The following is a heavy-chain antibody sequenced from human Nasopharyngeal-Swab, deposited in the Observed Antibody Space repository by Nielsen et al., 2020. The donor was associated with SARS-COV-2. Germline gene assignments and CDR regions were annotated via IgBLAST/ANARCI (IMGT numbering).Heavy chain of an antibody. J-gene: IGHJ3*02. CDR3: ANSVYYNVAFDI. CDR1: GFSFSTYG. V-gene: IGHV3-30*02. D-gene: IGHD3-10*01. Sequence: GESLKISCAASGFSFSTYGMHWVRQSPVKGLEWLTNIWYDGSNKYYADSVKGRFTVSRDNAKNSLYLQMNGLRAEDTALYYCANSVYYNVAFDIWGQGTMVTVSS. CDR2: IWYDGSNK.